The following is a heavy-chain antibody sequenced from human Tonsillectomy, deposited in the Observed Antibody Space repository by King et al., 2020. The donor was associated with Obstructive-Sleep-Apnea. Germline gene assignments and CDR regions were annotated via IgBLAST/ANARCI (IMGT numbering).Heavy chain of an antibody. D-gene: IGHD2-15*01. CDR3: ARVYCSGGSCYPFDY. V-gene: IGHV4-59*01. J-gene: IGHJ4*02. Sequence: QLQESGPGLVKPSETLSLTCTVSGGSISSYYWSWIRQPPGKGLEWIGYIYYSGSTNYNPSLKSRVTISVDTSKNQFSLKLSSVTAADTAVYYCARVYCSGGSCYPFDYWGQGTLVTVSS. CDR2: IYYSGST. CDR1: GGSISSYY.